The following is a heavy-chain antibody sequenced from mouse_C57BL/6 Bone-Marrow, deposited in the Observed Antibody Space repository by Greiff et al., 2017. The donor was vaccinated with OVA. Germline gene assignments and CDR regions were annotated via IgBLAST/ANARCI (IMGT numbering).Heavy chain of an antibody. Sequence: KLVESGPGLVKPSQSLFLTCSFTGFPITSGYYWIWIRQSPGKPLEWMGYITHSGETFYNPSLQSPISITRETSKNQFFLQLNSVTTEDTAMYYCAGDYDCSSHYAMDYWGQGTSVTVSS. CDR3: AGDYDCSSHYAMDY. CDR2: ITHSGET. J-gene: IGHJ4*01. D-gene: IGHD1-1*01. V-gene: IGHV12-3*01. CDR1: GFPITSGYY.